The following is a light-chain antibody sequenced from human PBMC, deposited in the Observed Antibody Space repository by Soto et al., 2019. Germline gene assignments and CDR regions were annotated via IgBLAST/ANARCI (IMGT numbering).Light chain of an antibody. CDR1: QSISSY. CDR2: AAS. Sequence: DIQMTQSPSSLSASVGDRVTITCRASQSISSYLNWYQQKPGKAPKLLIYAASSLQSGVPSRFSGSGSATDFTLTISSLQPEDFATYYCQQSYSTPLYTFGHGTKREIK. V-gene: IGKV1-39*01. J-gene: IGKJ2*01. CDR3: QQSYSTPLYT.